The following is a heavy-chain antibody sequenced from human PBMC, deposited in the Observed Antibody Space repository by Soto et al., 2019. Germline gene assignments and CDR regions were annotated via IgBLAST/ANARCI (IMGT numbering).Heavy chain of an antibody. D-gene: IGHD6-19*01. V-gene: IGHV1-46*01. Sequence: QVQLVQSGAEVKKPGASVKVSCKACGYTFTSYYMHWVRQAPGQGLEWMGIINPSGGSTSYAQKFQGRVTMTRDTSTSTVYMELSSLRSEDTAVYYCARELGAVAGLNYGMDVWGQGTTVTVSS. J-gene: IGHJ6*02. CDR1: GYTFTSYY. CDR2: INPSGGST. CDR3: ARELGAVAGLNYGMDV.